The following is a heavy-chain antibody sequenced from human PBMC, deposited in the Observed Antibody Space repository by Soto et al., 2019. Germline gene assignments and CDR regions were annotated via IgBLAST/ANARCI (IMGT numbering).Heavy chain of an antibody. CDR1: GYSISSGYY. Sequence: SETLSLTCAVSGYSISSGYYRGWVRQPPGKGLEWLGNVHFSGTTIYNPSLMGRVTMSVDMSKNHVFLELTSVTAADTAIYYCARYCNNFDCHHLYYFDSWGQGTQVTVSS. CDR3: ARYCNNFDCHHLYYFDS. D-gene: IGHD2-8*01. J-gene: IGHJ4*02. CDR2: VHFSGTT. V-gene: IGHV4-38-2*01.